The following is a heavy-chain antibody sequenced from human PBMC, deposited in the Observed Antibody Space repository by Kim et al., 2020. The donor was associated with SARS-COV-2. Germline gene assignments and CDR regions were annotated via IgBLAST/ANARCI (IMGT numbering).Heavy chain of an antibody. Sequence: KYNSPRKDQVTLSVDTSKKQFYLNVSSLTAADTAVYYCAREPPHTYPAFDMWGQGTMVTVFS. V-gene: IGHV4-4*07. CDR3: AREPPHTYPAFDM. J-gene: IGHJ3*02.